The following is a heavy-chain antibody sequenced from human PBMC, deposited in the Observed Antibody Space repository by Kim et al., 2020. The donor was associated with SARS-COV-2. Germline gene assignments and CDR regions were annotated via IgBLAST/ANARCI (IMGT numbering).Heavy chain of an antibody. CDR2: ISWNGDTK. CDR1: GFTFGARV. Sequence: GGSLRLSCAASGFTFGARVMHWVRLAPGKGLECVSTISWNGDTKAYADSVRGRFTVSRDNTKNSLFLQMDSLRAEETALYYCAKDNAAGSIDYWGQGTLVTVS. D-gene: IGHD3-10*01. J-gene: IGHJ4*02. CDR3: AKDNAAGSIDY. V-gene: IGHV3-9*01.